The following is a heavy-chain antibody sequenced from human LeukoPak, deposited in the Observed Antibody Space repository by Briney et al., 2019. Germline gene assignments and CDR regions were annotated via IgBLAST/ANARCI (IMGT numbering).Heavy chain of an antibody. CDR3: ARDHDLPLGGMDV. J-gene: IGHJ6*02. V-gene: IGHV4-30-4*01. CDR1: GGSISSGDYY. CDR2: IYYSGST. D-gene: IGHD1-1*01. Sequence: PSETLSLTCTVPGGSISSGDYYWSWIRQPPGKGLEWIGYIYYSGSTYYNPSLKSRVTISVDTSKNQFSLKLSSVTAADTAVYYCARDHDLPLGGMDVWGQGTTVTVSS.